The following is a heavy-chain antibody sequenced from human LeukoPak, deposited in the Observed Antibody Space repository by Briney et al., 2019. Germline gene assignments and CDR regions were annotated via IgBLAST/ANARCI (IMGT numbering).Heavy chain of an antibody. J-gene: IGHJ6*03. Sequence: GGSLRLSCAVSGLTFSDHWMHWVRQAPGKGLVWVSRIKTDGSSTTYADSVKGRFTISRDNAKNTLYLQMNSLAAEDTAVYYCARLQYCTGACYYYYYMDVWGKGTTVTVSS. CDR1: GLTFSDHW. V-gene: IGHV3-74*01. CDR2: IKTDGSST. CDR3: ARLQYCTGACYYYYYMDV. D-gene: IGHD2-8*02.